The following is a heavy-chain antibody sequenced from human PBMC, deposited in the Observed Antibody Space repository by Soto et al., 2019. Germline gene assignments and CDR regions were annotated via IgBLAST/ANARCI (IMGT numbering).Heavy chain of an antibody. CDR3: ARGKGMEENYFYYGLDI. CDR2: LNGGTGQT. D-gene: IGHD1-1*01. Sequence: ASVKVSCKASGYTFSTYAMHWVRQAPGQGLEWMGWLNGGTGQTRYSQKFQDRVIITRDTSASTGYMELSSLTSEDTAVYYCARGKGMEENYFYYGLDIWGQGTTVTV. V-gene: IGHV1-3*01. CDR1: GYTFSTYA. J-gene: IGHJ6*02.